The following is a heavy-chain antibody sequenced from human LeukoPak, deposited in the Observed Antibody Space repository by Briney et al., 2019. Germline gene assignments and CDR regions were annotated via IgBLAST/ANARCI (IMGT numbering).Heavy chain of an antibody. CDR1: GYTFTSYP. Sequence: GASVKVSCKASGYTFTSYPMHWVRQAPGQGLEWMGIINPSGGSTSYAQKFQGRVTMTRDTSTSTVYMELSSLRSEDTAVYYCARGGRGEGTGTTRVAFDIWGQGTMVTVSS. CDR3: ARGGRGEGTGTTRVAFDI. D-gene: IGHD1-1*01. J-gene: IGHJ3*02. V-gene: IGHV1-46*01. CDR2: INPSGGST.